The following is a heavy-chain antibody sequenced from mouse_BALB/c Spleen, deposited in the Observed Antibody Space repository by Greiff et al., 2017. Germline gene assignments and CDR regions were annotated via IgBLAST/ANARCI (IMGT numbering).Heavy chain of an antibody. Sequence: VQLQQSGAELARPGASVKLSCTASGYTFTSYWMQWVKQRPGQGLEWIGAIYPGDGDTRYTQKFKGKATLTADKSSSTAYMQLSSLASEDSAVYYCARRVRYSPRAWFAYWGQGTLVTVSA. D-gene: IGHD2-12*01. CDR2: IYPGDGDT. CDR1: GYTFTSYW. CDR3: ARRVRYSPRAWFAY. J-gene: IGHJ3*01. V-gene: IGHV1-87*01.